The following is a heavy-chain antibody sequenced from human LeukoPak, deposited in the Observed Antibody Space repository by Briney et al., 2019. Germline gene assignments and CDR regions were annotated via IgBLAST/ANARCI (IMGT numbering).Heavy chain of an antibody. J-gene: IGHJ4*02. CDR1: GGTFSSYA. V-gene: IGHV1-69*13. D-gene: IGHD3-22*01. Sequence: ASVKVSCKASGGTFSSYAINWVRQAPGQGLEWMGGIIPIFGTANYAQKFQGRVTITADESTSTAYMELSSLRSEDTAVYYCALSSGYYYSVDYWGQETLVTVSS. CDR3: ALSSGYYYSVDY. CDR2: IIPIFGTA.